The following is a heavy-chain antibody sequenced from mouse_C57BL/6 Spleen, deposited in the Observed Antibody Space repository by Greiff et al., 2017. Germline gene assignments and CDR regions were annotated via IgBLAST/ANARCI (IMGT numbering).Heavy chain of an antibody. CDR2: INPYNGDT. CDR1: GYSFTGYF. J-gene: IGHJ3*01. D-gene: IGHD2-4*01. V-gene: IGHV1-20*01. CDR3: ARIYYDYEDFAY. Sequence: EVQLQQSGPELVKPGDSVKISCKASGYSFTGYFLNWVMQSHGKSLEWIGRINPYNGDTFYNQKFKGKATLTVDKSSSTAHMELRSLTSEDSAVYYCARIYYDYEDFAYWGQKTLVTVSA.